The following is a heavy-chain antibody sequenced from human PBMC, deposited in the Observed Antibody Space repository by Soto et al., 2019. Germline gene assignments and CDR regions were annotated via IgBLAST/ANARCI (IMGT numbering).Heavy chain of an antibody. CDR3: ASSASPDAY. J-gene: IGHJ4*02. D-gene: IGHD1-26*01. CDR1: GFIFNSYS. CDR2: INSGSTSV. Sequence: EVQLVESGGGLVQPGGSLRLSCVASGFIFNSYSMNWARQAPGKGLEWISYINSGSTSVFYEDSVKGRFSISRDNDKNSLYMQMNSLRAEDTAVYYCASSASPDAYWGQGTLVTVSS. V-gene: IGHV3-48*01.